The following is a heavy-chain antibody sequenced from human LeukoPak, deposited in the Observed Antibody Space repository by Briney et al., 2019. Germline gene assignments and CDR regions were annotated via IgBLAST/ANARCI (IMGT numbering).Heavy chain of an antibody. J-gene: IGHJ4*02. Sequence: GESLKISCKGSGYSFTSYWIGWVRQLPGKGLEWMGIIYPGDSDTRYSPSFQGQVTISADKSISTAYLQRSSLKASDTAMYYCATTPSIAARNFDYWGQGTLVTVSS. V-gene: IGHV5-51*01. CDR3: ATTPSIAARNFDY. D-gene: IGHD6-6*01. CDR2: IYPGDSDT. CDR1: GYSFTSYW.